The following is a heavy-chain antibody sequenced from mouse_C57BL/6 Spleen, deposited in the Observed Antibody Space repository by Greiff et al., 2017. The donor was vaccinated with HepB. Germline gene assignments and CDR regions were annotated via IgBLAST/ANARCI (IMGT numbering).Heavy chain of an antibody. J-gene: IGHJ2*01. D-gene: IGHD1-1*01. Sequence: VHLVESGAELMKPGASVKLSCKATGYTFTGYWIEWVKQRPGHGLEWIGEILPGSGSTNYNEKFKGKATFTADTSSNTAYMQLSSLTTEDSAIYYCARRGYYYGSSYYFDYWGQGTTLTVSS. CDR1: GYTFTGYW. V-gene: IGHV1-9*01. CDR2: ILPGSGST. CDR3: ARRGYYYGSSYYFDY.